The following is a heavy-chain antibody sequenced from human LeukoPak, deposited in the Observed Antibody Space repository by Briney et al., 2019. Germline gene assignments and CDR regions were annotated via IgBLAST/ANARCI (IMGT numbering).Heavy chain of an antibody. V-gene: IGHV1-2*02. D-gene: IGHD7-27*01. CDR2: INPKSGGT. CDR1: GNTFSGYY. Sequence: PAASVKVSCKASGNTFSGYYIHWVRQAPGQGLEWMGWINPKSGGTNYARKFQGRVTMTRDTSISTAYMELRRLRSDDTAVYHCASVKLGPEGFFDSWGQGTLVTVSS. J-gene: IGHJ4*02. CDR3: ASVKLGPEGFFDS.